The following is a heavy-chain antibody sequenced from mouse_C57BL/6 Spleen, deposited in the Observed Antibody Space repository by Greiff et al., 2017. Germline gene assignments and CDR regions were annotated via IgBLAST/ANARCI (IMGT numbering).Heavy chain of an antibody. Sequence: EVQLQESGTVLARPGASVKMSCKTSGYTFTSYWMHWVKQRPGQGLEWIGAIYPGNSDTSYNQKFKGKAKLTAVTSASTAYMEHSSLTSEDSAVFYCTTEDYDGSAWFAYWGQGTLGTVSA. V-gene: IGHV1-5*01. D-gene: IGHD2-4*01. CDR3: TTEDYDGSAWFAY. J-gene: IGHJ3*01. CDR1: GYTFTSYW. CDR2: IYPGNSDT.